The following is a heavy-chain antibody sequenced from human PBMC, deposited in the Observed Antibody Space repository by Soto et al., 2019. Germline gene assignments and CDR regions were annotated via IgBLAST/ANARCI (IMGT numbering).Heavy chain of an antibody. CDR2: ISTGSSTI. CDR1: GFTLSDYE. V-gene: IGHV3-48*03. D-gene: IGHD1-26*01. CDR3: ARVRAGAANGYYGMDV. Sequence: GGSLRLSCRASGFTLSDYEMHWVRQAPGKGLEWVSYISTGSSTIYYADSVRGRFTISRDNAENSLFLEMKSLRPEDTAVYHCARVRAGAANGYYGMDVWGQGTTVTVSS. J-gene: IGHJ6*02.